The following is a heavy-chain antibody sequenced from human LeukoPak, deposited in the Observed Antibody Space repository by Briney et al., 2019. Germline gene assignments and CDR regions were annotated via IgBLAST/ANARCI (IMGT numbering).Heavy chain of an antibody. CDR2: IIPIFGTA. V-gene: IGHV1-69*05. J-gene: IGHJ3*02. Sequence: ASVKVSCKASGGTFSSYAISWVRQAPGQGLEWMGGIIPIFGTANYAQKFQGRVTITTDESTSTAYMELSSLRSEDTAVYYCARTYCSSTSCYRGGAFDIWGQGTMVTVSS. CDR3: ARTYCSSTSCYRGGAFDI. CDR1: GGTFSSYA. D-gene: IGHD2-2*02.